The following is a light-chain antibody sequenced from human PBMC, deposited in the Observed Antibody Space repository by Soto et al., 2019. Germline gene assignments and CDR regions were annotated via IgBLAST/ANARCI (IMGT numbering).Light chain of an antibody. Sequence: DIVMTQSPDSLAVSLGERATINCKSSQSVLYRSNNKNYLAWYQQKPGQPPKLLIYWASTRESGVLDRFSGSGSGTDLTLTIRRLQAEDVAVYYCQQYCSTPPYTFGQGTKLEIK. J-gene: IGKJ2*01. CDR2: WAS. V-gene: IGKV4-1*01. CDR3: QQYCSTPPYT. CDR1: QSVLYRSNNKNY.